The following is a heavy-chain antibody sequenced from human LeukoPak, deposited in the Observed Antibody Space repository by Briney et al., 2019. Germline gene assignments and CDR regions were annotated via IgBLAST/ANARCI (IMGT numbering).Heavy chain of an antibody. V-gene: IGHV3-23*01. D-gene: IGHD3-22*01. CDR3: AKVYDSSGYYYYYYYMDV. CDR2: ISASGGST. J-gene: IGHJ6*03. Sequence: GGSLRLSCAASGFTFSSYAMTWVRQAPGKGLEWVSAISASGGSTYYADSVKGRFTISRDNSKNTLYLQMNSLRAEDTAVYYCAKVYDSSGYYYYYYYMDVWGKGTTVTVSS. CDR1: GFTFSSYA.